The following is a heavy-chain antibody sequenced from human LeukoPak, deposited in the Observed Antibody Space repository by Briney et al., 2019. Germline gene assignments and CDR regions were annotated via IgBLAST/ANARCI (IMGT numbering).Heavy chain of an antibody. CDR2: IFHSVST. J-gene: IGHJ4*02. Sequence: SSETLSLTCPVSGASISSYYWSWIRQPPGKGLEWIGYIFHSVSTNYNPSLKSRVTISVDTSKNQFSLKLSSVTAADTAVYYCARESERWPFDYWGQGTLVAVSS. V-gene: IGHV4-59*01. CDR1: GASISSYY. CDR3: ARESERWPFDY. D-gene: IGHD5-24*01.